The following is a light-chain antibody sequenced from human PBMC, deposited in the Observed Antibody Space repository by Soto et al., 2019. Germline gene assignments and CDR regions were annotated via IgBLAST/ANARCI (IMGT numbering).Light chain of an antibody. CDR2: LDSDGSH. J-gene: IGLJ2*01. CDR3: QTWGTGIHVV. Sequence: QPVLTQSPSASASLGASVKLTCTLSSGHSSYAIAWHQQQPEKGPRYLMKLDSDGSHTKGDAIPDRFSGSSSGAERYLTISCLQSEDEADYYCQTWGTGIHVVFGGGTTVTVL. CDR1: SGHSSYA. V-gene: IGLV4-69*01.